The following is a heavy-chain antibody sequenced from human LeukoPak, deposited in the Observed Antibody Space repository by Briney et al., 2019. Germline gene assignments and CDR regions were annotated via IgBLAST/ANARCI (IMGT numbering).Heavy chain of an antibody. V-gene: IGHV3-7*01. Sequence: GGSLRLSCAASGFTFSTSWMNWVRQAPGKGLEWVASINEDGSEKYYVDSVKGRLTVSRDNAKNSLYLQMYSLRVEDTAVYYCTRDSGRFRLDYWGQGILVTVSS. CDR1: GFTFSTSW. D-gene: IGHD6-19*01. CDR2: INEDGSEK. CDR3: TRDSGRFRLDY. J-gene: IGHJ4*02.